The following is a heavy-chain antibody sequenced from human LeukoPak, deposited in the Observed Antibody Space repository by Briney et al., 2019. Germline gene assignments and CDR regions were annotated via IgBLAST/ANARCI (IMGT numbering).Heavy chain of an antibody. CDR2: VYSGGST. CDR1: GFIVTNNY. V-gene: IGHV3-66*01. Sequence: GGSLRLSCTASGFIVTNNYINWVRQAPGKGLEWVSLVYSGGSTYYADSAKGRFTISRDNSKNMVYLQMNSLRAEDTAMYYCARDPPAVLIDTYGWGQGTLVTVSS. J-gene: IGHJ4*02. D-gene: IGHD2-8*01. CDR3: ARDPPAVLIDTYG.